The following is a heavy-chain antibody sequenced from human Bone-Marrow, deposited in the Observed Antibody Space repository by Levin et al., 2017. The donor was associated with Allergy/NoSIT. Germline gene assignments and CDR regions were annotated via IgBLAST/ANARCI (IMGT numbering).Heavy chain of an antibody. Sequence: PGGSLRLSCAASGFTVRTNYMSWVRQAPGKGLECVSVIYFDGTTYYADSVKGRFTISRDNSKNTLYLQMNSLRAEDTAVYYCARYSNRHFDYWGQGALVTVSS. CDR2: IYFDGTT. J-gene: IGHJ4*02. D-gene: IGHD4-11*01. V-gene: IGHV3-53*01. CDR3: ARYSNRHFDY. CDR1: GFTVRTNY.